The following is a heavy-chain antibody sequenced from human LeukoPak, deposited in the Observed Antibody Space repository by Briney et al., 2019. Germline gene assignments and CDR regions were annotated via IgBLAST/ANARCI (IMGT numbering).Heavy chain of an antibody. CDR1: GGSINNYY. D-gene: IGHD4-17*01. V-gene: IGHV4-59*08. Sequence: SSETLSLTCSVSGGSINNYYWSWIRQPPGKGLEWIAYIYYTGSTSSNPSLKNRVTVSVDTSKNQFSLKLSSVTAADTAVYYCARHGPSYGNFQPWGQGTLVTVSS. J-gene: IGHJ1*01. CDR2: IYYTGST. CDR3: ARHGPSYGNFQP.